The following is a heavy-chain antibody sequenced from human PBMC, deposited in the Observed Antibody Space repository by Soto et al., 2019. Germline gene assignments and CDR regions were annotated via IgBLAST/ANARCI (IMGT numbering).Heavy chain of an antibody. CDR2: IYHSGST. D-gene: IGHD3-10*01. J-gene: IGHJ6*02. V-gene: IGHV4-30-2*01. Sequence: QLQLQESGSGLVKPSQTLSLTCAVSGGSISSGGYSWSWIRQPPGKGLEWIGYIYHSGSTYYNPSLKSRVTISVDRSKNQFSLKLSSVTAADTAVYYCARDTPAGVHPGGMDVWGQGTTVTVSS. CDR1: GGSISSGGYS. CDR3: ARDTPAGVHPGGMDV.